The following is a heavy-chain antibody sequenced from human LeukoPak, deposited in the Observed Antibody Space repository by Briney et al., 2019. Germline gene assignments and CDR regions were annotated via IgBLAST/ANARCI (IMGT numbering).Heavy chain of an antibody. CDR3: AKSGQFDY. CDR2: IGGSGGTT. J-gene: IGHJ4*02. Sequence: GGSLGLSCAASGFSFSSYAMSWVRQAPGKGLEWVSTIGGSGGTTYYADSVKGRFAISRDNSKNTVSLQMNSLRVEDTAVYYCAKSGQFDYWGQGTLVTVSS. V-gene: IGHV3-23*01. CDR1: GFSFSSYA.